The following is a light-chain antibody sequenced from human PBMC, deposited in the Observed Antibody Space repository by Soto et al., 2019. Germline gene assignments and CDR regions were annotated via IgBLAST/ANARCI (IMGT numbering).Light chain of an antibody. CDR3: MQTIQLPWT. CDR1: QSLLHSDGKTF. CDR2: EVS. J-gene: IGKJ1*01. Sequence: IVMTQTPLSLSVTPGKPASISCKSIQSLLHSDGKTFFYWYLQKTGQPPQLXIYEVSNRFSGVPARFSGSGSGTDFKLKISGVEAEDVGVYYCMQTIQLPWTFGQGTKVDIK. V-gene: IGKV2D-29*01.